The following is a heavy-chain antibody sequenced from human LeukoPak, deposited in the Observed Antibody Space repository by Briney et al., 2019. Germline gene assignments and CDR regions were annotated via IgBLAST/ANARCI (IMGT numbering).Heavy chain of an antibody. CDR3: ARTNLFVDTAVNDAFDI. CDR1: GFTFSSYG. Sequence: GGSLRLSYAASGFTFSSYGMHWVRQAPGKGLEWVAVIWYDGSDKYYADSVKGRFTISRDNSKNTLYLQMNSLRGEDTAVYYCARTNLFVDTAVNDAFDIWGQGTMVTVSS. V-gene: IGHV3-33*01. CDR2: IWYDGSDK. J-gene: IGHJ3*02. D-gene: IGHD5-18*01.